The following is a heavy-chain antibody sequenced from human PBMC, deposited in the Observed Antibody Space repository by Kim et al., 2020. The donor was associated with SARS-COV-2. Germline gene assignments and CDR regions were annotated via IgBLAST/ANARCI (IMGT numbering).Heavy chain of an antibody. CDR1: GGSISSGSYY. V-gene: IGHV4-61*02. J-gene: IGHJ6*02. CDR3: ARDSGGDAPNYYYGMDV. Sequence: SETLSLTCTVSGGSISSGSYYWSWIRQPAGKGLEWIGRIYTSGSTNYNPSLKSRVTISVDTSKNQFSLKLSSVTAADTAVYYCARDSGGDAPNYYYGMDVWGQGTTVTVSS. CDR2: IYTSGST. D-gene: IGHD3-16*01.